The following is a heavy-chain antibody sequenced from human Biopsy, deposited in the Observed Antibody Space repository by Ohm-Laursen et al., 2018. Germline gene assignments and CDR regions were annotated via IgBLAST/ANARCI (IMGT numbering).Heavy chain of an antibody. Sequence: SDTLSLTCTVSGGSFTGHYWSWIRQPPGKGLEWIGHISCTGYTSYNASLKSRVTISVDTSRNHFSLRLSSLTAADTAVYYCARGSNVSCFLYFPRWGQGTLLTVSS. CDR1: GGSFTGHY. J-gene: IGHJ4*02. D-gene: IGHD3/OR15-3a*01. CDR2: ISCTGYT. CDR3: ARGSNVSCFLYFPR. V-gene: IGHV4-59*11.